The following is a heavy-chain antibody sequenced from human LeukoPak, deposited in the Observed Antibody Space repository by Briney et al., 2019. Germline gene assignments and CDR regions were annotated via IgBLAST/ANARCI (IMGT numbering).Heavy chain of an antibody. CDR3: AKYSYGYGAIDY. J-gene: IGHJ4*02. Sequence: PGGSLRLSCAASGFTFSSYSMNWVRQAPGKGLEWVSSISSSSSYIYYADSVKGRFTISRDNAKNSLYLQMNSLRAEDTAVYYCAKYSYGYGAIDYWGQGTLVTVSS. D-gene: IGHD5-18*01. CDR2: ISSSSSYI. CDR1: GFTFSSYS. V-gene: IGHV3-21*04.